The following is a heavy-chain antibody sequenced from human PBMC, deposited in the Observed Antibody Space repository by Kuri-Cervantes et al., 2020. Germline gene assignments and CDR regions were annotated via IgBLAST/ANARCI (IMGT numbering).Heavy chain of an antibody. J-gene: IGHJ3*02. Sequence: GGSLRLSCAASGFIFNSYAMTWVRQTPGKGLEWVSSVSASGAATYYADSVKGRFTISRDNSKNTLFLQMNSLRAEDTAVYYCAKDHDSSGWLAAFDIWGQGTMVTVSS. D-gene: IGHD6-19*01. V-gene: IGHV3-23*01. CDR1: GFIFNSYA. CDR3: AKDHDSSGWLAAFDI. CDR2: VSASGAAT.